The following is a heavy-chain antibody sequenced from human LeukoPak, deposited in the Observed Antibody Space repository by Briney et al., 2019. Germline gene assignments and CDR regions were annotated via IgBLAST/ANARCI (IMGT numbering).Heavy chain of an antibody. CDR2: IYYSGST. D-gene: IGHD3-10*01. CDR3: ARGGYYGSGNDFRFDP. V-gene: IGHV4-59*01. Sequence: PSEALSLTCTVSGGSISSYYWSWIRQPPGKGLEWIGYIYYSGSTNYKPSLKSRVTISVDTSKNQFSLKLSSVTAADTAVYYCARGGYYGSGNDFRFDPWGQGTLVTVSS. CDR1: GGSISSYY. J-gene: IGHJ5*02.